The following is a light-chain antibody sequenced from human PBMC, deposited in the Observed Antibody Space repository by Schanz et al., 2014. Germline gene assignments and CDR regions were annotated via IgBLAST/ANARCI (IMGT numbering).Light chain of an antibody. CDR1: SSDFGGYKF. V-gene: IGLV2-14*01. J-gene: IGLJ3*02. Sequence: QSALTQPASVSGSPGQSITISCTGTSSDFGGYKFVSWYQQHPGKAPKLIIYDASDRPSGVSNRFSGSKSGNTASLTISGLQAEDEADYYCSSYRNTGILVFGGGTKLTVL. CDR3: SSYRNTGILV. CDR2: DAS.